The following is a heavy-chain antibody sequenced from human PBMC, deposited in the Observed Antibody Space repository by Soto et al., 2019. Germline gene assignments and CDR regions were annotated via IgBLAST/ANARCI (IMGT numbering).Heavy chain of an antibody. CDR1: GYTFTGYY. CDR3: ARGGTKPIDIVVVVAAKPSYGMDV. Sequence: ASVKVSCKASGYTFTGYYMHWVRQAPGQGLEWMGWINPNSGGTNYAQKFQGWVTMTRDTSISTAYMELSRLRSDDTAVYYCARGGTKPIDIVVVVAAKPSYGMDVWGQGTTVTAP. CDR2: INPNSGGT. J-gene: IGHJ6*02. V-gene: IGHV1-2*04. D-gene: IGHD2-15*01.